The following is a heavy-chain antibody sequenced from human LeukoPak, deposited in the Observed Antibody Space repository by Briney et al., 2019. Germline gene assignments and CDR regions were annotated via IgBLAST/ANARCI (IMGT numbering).Heavy chain of an antibody. CDR2: IYYSGST. V-gene: IGHV4-59*01. Sequence: SETLSLTCTVSGGSISSYYWSWIRQPPGKGLEWIGYIYYSGSTNYNPSLESRVTISVDTSKNQFSLKLSSVTAADTAVYYCAREYTIFGARGFDYWGQGTLVTVSS. CDR1: GGSISSYY. D-gene: IGHD3-3*01. CDR3: AREYTIFGARGFDY. J-gene: IGHJ4*02.